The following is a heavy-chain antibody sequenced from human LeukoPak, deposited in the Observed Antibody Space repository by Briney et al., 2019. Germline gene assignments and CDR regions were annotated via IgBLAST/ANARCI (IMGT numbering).Heavy chain of an antibody. CDR3: ATDDVTTGTKTALGY. J-gene: IGHJ4*02. V-gene: IGHV1-58*01. CDR1: GFTFTSSA. D-gene: IGHD1-1*01. CDR2: IVVGSGNT. Sequence: GASVKVSCKAPGFTFTSSAVQWVRQARGQGLEWIGWIVVGSGNTNYAQKFQERVTINRDMSTSTAYMELSSLRSEDTAVYYCATDDVTTGTKTALGYWGQGTLVTVSS.